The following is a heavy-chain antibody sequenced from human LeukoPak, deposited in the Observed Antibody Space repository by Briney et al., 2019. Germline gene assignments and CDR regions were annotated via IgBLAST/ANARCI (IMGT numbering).Heavy chain of an antibody. CDR2: IYYSGST. CDR1: GGSISSYY. D-gene: IGHD1-26*01. V-gene: IGHV4-59*01. Sequence: SETLSLTCTVSGGSISSYYWSWIRQPPGKGLEWIGYIYYSGSTNYNPSLKSRVTISVDTSKNQFSLRLSSVTAEDTAVYYCARDTPVGALFRYFDYWGQGTLVTVSS. J-gene: IGHJ4*02. CDR3: ARDTPVGALFRYFDY.